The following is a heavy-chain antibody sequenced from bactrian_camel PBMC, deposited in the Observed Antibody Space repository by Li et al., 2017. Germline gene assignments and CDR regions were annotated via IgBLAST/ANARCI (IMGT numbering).Heavy chain of an antibody. Sequence: HVQLVESGGGSGQAGGSLRVSCLVSGLTYTMSEYRFGWFRQAPGREREGVAAIAGGGSTYYADSVKGRFTISQDNAKNTVYLQMNSLKPEDSATYRCAASWDVTAREALGSIASPEFGYWGEGTQVTVS. CDR3: AASWDVTAREALGSIASPEFGY. V-gene: IGHV3S1*01. D-gene: IGHD3*01. CDR1: GLTYTMSEYR. CDR2: IAGGGST. J-gene: IGHJ6*01.